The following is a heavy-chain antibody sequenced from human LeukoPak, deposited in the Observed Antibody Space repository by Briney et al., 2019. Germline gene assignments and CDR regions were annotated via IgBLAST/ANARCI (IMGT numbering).Heavy chain of an antibody. V-gene: IGHV3-48*04. Sequence: GGSLRLSCEASGFTFSSFTMNWVRQAPGKGLEWISYIGTSGGNIHYADSVKGRFTISRDNAKNTLYLQMNSLRVEDTAVYYCAKDLSGAHDYWGQGTVVTVSS. CDR2: IGTSGGNI. CDR1: GFTFSSFT. CDR3: AKDLSGAHDY. J-gene: IGHJ4*02. D-gene: IGHD2-15*01.